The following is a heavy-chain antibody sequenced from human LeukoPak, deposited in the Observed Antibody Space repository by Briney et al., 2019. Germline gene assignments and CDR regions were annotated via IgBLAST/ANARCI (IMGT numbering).Heavy chain of an antibody. V-gene: IGHV4-39*07. CDR1: GGSISSSSYY. D-gene: IGHD4-23*01. J-gene: IGHJ4*02. CDR3: ARDLQGTVVDY. CDR2: IYYSGST. Sequence: ETLSLTCTVSGGSISSSSYYWGWIRQPPGKGLEWIGSIYYSGSTYYNPSLKSRVTISVDTSKNQFSLKLSSVTAADTAVYYCARDLQGTVVDYWGQGTLVTVSS.